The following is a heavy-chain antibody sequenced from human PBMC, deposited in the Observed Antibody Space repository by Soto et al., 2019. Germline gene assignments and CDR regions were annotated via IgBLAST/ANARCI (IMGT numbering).Heavy chain of an antibody. CDR3: AREHNWRYDY. Sequence: PVGSLRLSCAASGFTFSSHWMHWVRQVPGKGLAWVSHIGPDGSVTRYADSVQGRFTSSRDNARNTLYLQMDSLRDGDTAVSYCAREHNWRYDYWGPGILVTVSS. D-gene: IGHD1-1*01. V-gene: IGHV3-74*01. CDR1: GFTFSSHW. CDR2: IGPDGSVT. J-gene: IGHJ4*02.